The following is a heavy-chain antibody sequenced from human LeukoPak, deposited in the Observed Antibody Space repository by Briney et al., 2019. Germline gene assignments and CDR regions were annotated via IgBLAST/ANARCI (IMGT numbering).Heavy chain of an antibody. D-gene: IGHD4-17*01. CDR3: ARVDYGEPFDY. Sequence: GGSLRLSCAASGFTFSSYGMHWVRQAPGKGLEWVAVISYDGSNKYYADSVKGRFTISRDNSKNTLYLQMNSLRAEDTAVYYCARVDYGEPFDYWGRGTLVTVSS. CDR1: GFTFSSYG. J-gene: IGHJ4*02. CDR2: ISYDGSNK. V-gene: IGHV3-30*03.